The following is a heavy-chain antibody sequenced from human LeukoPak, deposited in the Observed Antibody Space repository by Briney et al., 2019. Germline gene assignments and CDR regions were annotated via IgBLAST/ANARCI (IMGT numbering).Heavy chain of an antibody. CDR3: ARGRGSYYGFDY. D-gene: IGHD1-26*01. CDR2: ISYDGSNK. Sequence: GGSLRLSCAASGFTFSSYAMHWVRQAPGKGLEWVAVISYDGSNKYYADSVKGRFTISRDNSKNTLYLQMNSLRAEDTAVYYSARGRGSYYGFDYWGQGTLVTVSS. CDR1: GFTFSSYA. V-gene: IGHV3-30*01. J-gene: IGHJ4*02.